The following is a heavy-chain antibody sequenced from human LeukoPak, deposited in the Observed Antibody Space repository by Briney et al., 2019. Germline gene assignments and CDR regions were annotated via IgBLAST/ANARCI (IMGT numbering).Heavy chain of an antibody. D-gene: IGHD2/OR15-2a*01. CDR2: ISSSSSYI. Sequence: GGSLRLSCAASGFTFSSYSMNWVRQAPGKGLEWVSSISSSSSYIYYADSVKGRFTISRDNAKNSLYLQMNSLRAEDTAVYYCARVLIVRQLSYYYYGMDVWGQGTTVTVSS. CDR1: GFTFSSYS. CDR3: ARVLIVRQLSYYYYGMDV. J-gene: IGHJ6*02. V-gene: IGHV3-21*01.